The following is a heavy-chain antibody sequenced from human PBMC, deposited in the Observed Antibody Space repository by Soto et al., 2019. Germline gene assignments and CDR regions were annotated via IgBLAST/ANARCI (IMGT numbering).Heavy chain of an antibody. CDR2: ITIRTGNI. J-gene: IGHJ4*01. V-gene: IGHV3-48*02. CDR1: GFTISGCS. D-gene: IGHD5-18*01. Sequence: GGSLRLSCEASGFTISGCSMNWVRQAPGKGLEWLAYITIRTGNIVYADSVRGRFTISADNAENSVFLQMNSLRDEDTAVYFCVRDRVLDRDMVHADLWGQGTLVTVSS. CDR3: VRDRVLDRDMVHADL.